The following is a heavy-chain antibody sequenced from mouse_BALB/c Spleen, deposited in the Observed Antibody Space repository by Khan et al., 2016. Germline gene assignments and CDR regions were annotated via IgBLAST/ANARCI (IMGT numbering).Heavy chain of an antibody. Sequence: QVQLQQSGPGLVAPSQSLYITCTVSGFSLTNSGVHWVRQPPRKGLDWLGVIWAGGSTDYNSAPMSRLSIIRDTTQNQVSLKMNSLQTDDTAMYYCAKDDQDFGAWFAFWGHGTLVTVSA. CDR2: IWAGGST. V-gene: IGHV2-9*02. D-gene: IGHD3-1*01. J-gene: IGHJ3*01. CDR1: GFSLTNSG. CDR3: AKDDQDFGAWFAF.